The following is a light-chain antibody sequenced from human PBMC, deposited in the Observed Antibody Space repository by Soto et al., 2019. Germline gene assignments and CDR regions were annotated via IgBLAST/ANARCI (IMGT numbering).Light chain of an antibody. CDR1: QSVRGGK. CDR3: QQYVTSPPGT. CDR2: GTS. V-gene: IGKV3-20*01. J-gene: IGKJ1*01. Sequence: EIVLTQSPGTLSMFPGQRATLSCRASQSVRGGKLAWYQQKPGQAPRLLIYGTSNRATGIPDRFSGSGSGTDFTLTIIRLEPGDFAVYYCQQYVTSPPGTFGQGTKV.